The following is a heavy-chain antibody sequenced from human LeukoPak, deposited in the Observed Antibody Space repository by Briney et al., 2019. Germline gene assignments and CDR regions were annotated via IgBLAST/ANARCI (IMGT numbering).Heavy chain of an antibody. Sequence: VQPGGSLRLSCAASGFTFSSYSMNWVRQAPGKGLGWVSSISSSSSYIYYADSVKGRFTISRDNAKNSLYLQMNSLRGEDKAVYYCARAMKVTMVRGVIIIVSRAFDIWGQGTMVTVSS. J-gene: IGHJ3*02. CDR1: GFTFSSYS. CDR2: ISSSSSYI. CDR3: ARAMKVTMVRGVIIIVSRAFDI. D-gene: IGHD3-10*01. V-gene: IGHV3-21*01.